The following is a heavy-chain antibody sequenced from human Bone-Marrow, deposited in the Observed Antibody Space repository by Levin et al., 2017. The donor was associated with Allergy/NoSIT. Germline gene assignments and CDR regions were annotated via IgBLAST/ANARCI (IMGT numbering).Heavy chain of an antibody. CDR2: ISWYSGSI. V-gene: IGHV3-9*01. D-gene: IGHD6-6*01. CDR1: GFTFDDYA. J-gene: IGHJ4*02. Sequence: GGSLRLSCAASGFTFDDYAMHWVRQAPGKGLEWVSGISWYSGSIGYADSVKGRFTISRDNAKNSLYLQMNSLRAEDTDLYYCAKDNEQLGSRSGFDYWGQGTLVTVSS. CDR3: AKDNEQLGSRSGFDY.